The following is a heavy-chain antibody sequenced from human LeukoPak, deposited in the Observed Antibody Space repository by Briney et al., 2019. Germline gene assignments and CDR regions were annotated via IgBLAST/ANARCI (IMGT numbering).Heavy chain of an antibody. V-gene: IGHV4-59*01. CDR2: IYYTGST. J-gene: IGHJ4*02. D-gene: IGHD1-26*01. CDR1: GGSISNYY. CDR3: AREYSGSYFDY. Sequence: PSETLSLTCTVSGGSISNYYWNWIRQPPGKGLEWIGYIYYTGSTNYNPSLKSRVTMSVDTSKNQFSLNLKSVTPEDTAVYYCAREYSGSYFDYWGQGTLVTVSS.